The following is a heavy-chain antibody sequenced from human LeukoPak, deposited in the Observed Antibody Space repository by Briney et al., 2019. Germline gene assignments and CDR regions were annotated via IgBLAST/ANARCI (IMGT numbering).Heavy chain of an antibody. CDR1: GGSLSSGGYS. V-gene: IGHV4-30-2*01. J-gene: IGHJ4*02. D-gene: IGHD1-1*01. Sequence: SETLSLTCAVSGGSLSSGGYSWSWIQQPPGKGLEWIGYIYHIGSTYYNPSLKSRVTISVDTSKNQFSLKLYSVTAADTAVYYCARSGNYFDYWGQGTLVTVSS. CDR3: ARSGNYFDY. CDR2: IYHIGST.